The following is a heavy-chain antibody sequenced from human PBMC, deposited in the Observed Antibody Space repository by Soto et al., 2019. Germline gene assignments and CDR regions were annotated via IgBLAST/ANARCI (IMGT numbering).Heavy chain of an antibody. CDR2: IIPIFGTA. D-gene: IGHD5-12*01. CDR3: ARDRFERWLQLDNCMDV. CDR1: GGTFSSYA. Sequence: QVQLVQSGAEVKKPGSSVKVSCKASGGTFSSYAISWVRQAPGQGLEWMGGIIPIFGTANYAQKFQGRVTITADESTSTAYMELSSLRSEDTAVYYCARDRFERWLQLDNCMDVWGQGTTVTVSS. V-gene: IGHV1-69*12. J-gene: IGHJ6*02.